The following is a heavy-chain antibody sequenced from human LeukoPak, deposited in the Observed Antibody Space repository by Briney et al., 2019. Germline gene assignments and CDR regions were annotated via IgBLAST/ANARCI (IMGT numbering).Heavy chain of an antibody. D-gene: IGHD6-13*01. Sequence: SQTLSLTCAISGDSASSNSAAWNWIRQSPSRGLEWLGRTYYGSKWYNDYAVSVKSRITINPDTSKNQFSLQLNSVTPEDTAVYYCARGGSSWEYYYYGMDVWGQGTTVTVSS. J-gene: IGHJ6*02. CDR3: ARGGSSWEYYYYGMDV. CDR2: TYYGSKWYN. CDR1: GDSASSNSAA. V-gene: IGHV6-1*01.